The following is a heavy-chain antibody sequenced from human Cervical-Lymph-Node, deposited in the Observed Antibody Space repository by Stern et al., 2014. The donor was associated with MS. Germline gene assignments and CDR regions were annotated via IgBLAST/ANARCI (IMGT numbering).Heavy chain of an antibody. CDR3: MRGYDVSTCRDY. CDR1: GYTFISYG. V-gene: IGHV1-18*01. CDR2: ITTSNGNA. Sequence: QMQLVQSGAEVKKPGASVKVSCKTSGYTFISYGITWVRQAPGQGLEWMGWITTSNGNANYAQKVQGRVSMTADTSTSTVYMELRSLRSDDTAVYYCMRGYDVSTCRDYWGQGTLVIVS. D-gene: IGHD3-9*01. J-gene: IGHJ4*02.